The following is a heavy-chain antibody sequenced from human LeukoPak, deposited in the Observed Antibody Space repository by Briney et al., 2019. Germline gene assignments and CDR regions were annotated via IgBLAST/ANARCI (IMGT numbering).Heavy chain of an antibody. D-gene: IGHD2-15*01. Sequence: GGSLRLSCAASGFTFSSYSMNWVRQAPGKGLEWVSYISSSSSTIYYADSVKGRFTISRDNAKNSLYLQMNSLRAEDTAVYYCARDGYCSGGSCYSGDYWGQGTLVTVSS. CDR2: ISSSSSTI. CDR3: ARDGYCSGGSCYSGDY. J-gene: IGHJ4*02. CDR1: GFTFSSYS. V-gene: IGHV3-48*01.